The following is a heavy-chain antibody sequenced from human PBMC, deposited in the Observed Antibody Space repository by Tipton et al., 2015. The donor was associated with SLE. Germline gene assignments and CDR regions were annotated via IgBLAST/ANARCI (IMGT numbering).Heavy chain of an antibody. CDR1: GGSFSGH. D-gene: IGHD3/OR15-3a*01. Sequence: TLSLTCAVYGGSFSGHWSWIRQPPGKGLEWIAEINHSGGTNYNPSLKSRVTISVDTSKNQFSLKLSSVAAADTAVYFCARGPHVQRGFLDWSRGVNSYYYMDVWGKGTTATVSS. J-gene: IGHJ6*03. V-gene: IGHV4-34*01. CDR3: ARGPHVQRGFLDWSRGVNSYYYMDV. CDR2: INHSGGT.